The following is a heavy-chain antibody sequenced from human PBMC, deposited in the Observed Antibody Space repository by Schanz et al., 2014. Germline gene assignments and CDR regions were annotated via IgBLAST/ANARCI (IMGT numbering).Heavy chain of an antibody. D-gene: IGHD2-15*01. CDR2: ISASGGST. J-gene: IGHJ6*02. V-gene: IGHV3-23*01. CDR3: AKGMGYCSGGTCYDYYYYGLDV. CDR1: GFTLSSYA. Sequence: EEQLLQSGGGLVQPGGSLRLSCAAYGFTLSSYAMHWVRQAPGKGLEWVSTISASGGSTYYADSVKGRFTISRDNSKNTLYLQMNTLRAEDTAVYYCAKGMGYCSGGTCYDYYYYGLDVWGQGTTVTVSS.